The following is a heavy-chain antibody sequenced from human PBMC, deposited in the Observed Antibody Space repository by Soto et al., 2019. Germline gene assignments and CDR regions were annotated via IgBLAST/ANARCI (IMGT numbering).Heavy chain of an antibody. CDR3: ARVGEGIVLVPAADHV. CDR2: IYYSGST. J-gene: IGHJ6*02. D-gene: IGHD2-2*01. V-gene: IGHV4-30-4*01. CDR1: GGSISSGDYY. Sequence: PSETLSLTCTVSGGSISSGDYYWSWIRQPPGKGLEWIGYIYYSGSTYYNPSLKSRVTISVDTSKNQFSLKLSSVTAADTAVYYCARVGEGIVLVPAADHVWGQGTTVTVSS.